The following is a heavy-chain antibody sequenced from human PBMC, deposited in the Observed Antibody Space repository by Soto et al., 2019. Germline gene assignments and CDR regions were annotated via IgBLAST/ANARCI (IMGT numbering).Heavy chain of an antibody. CDR2: ISGSGGST. CDR1: GFTFSSYA. CDR3: AKGFPPGIAARLDAFDI. J-gene: IGHJ3*02. V-gene: IGHV3-23*01. D-gene: IGHD6-6*01. Sequence: GGSLRLSCAASGFTFSSYAMSWVRQAPGKGLEWVSAISGSGGSTYYADSVKGRFTISSDNSKNTRDLQMNSLRAEDTAVYYCAKGFPPGIAARLDAFDIWGQGTMVTVSS.